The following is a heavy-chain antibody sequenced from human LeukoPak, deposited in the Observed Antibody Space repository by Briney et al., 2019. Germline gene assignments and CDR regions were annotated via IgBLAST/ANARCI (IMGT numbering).Heavy chain of an antibody. J-gene: IGHJ3*02. D-gene: IGHD3-3*01. CDR1: GYTFTSYG. CDR3: ARDRDRITIFGVVIYDAFDI. V-gene: IGHV1-18*01. Sequence: ASVKVSCKASGYTFTSYGISWVRQAPGQGLEWMGWISAYNGNTNYAQKLQGRVTMTTDTSTSTAYMELRSLRSDDTAVYYCARDRDRITIFGVVIYDAFDIWGQGTMVTVS. CDR2: ISAYNGNT.